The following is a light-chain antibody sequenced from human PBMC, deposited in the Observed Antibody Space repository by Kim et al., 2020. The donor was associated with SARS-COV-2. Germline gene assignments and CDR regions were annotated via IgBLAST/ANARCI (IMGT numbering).Light chain of an antibody. J-gene: IGKJ2*01. CDR1: QSVLYSSNNKNY. CDR2: WAS. Sequence: DIVMTQSPDSLAVSLGERATINCKSSQSVLYSSNNKNYLAWYQQKPGQPPKLLIYWASTRESGVPDRFNGSGSGTDFTLTISSLQAEDVAVYYCQQYYSTPPTFGQGTKLEI. V-gene: IGKV4-1*01. CDR3: QQYYSTPPT.